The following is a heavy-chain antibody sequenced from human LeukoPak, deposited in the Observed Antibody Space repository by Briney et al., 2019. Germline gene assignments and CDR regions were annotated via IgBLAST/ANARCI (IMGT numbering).Heavy chain of an antibody. Sequence: GGSLRLSCAASGFTFSSYAMSWVRQAPGKGLEWVSAISGSGGSTYYADSVKGRFTISRDNSKNTLHLQMNSLRAEDTAVYYCAKDLIRYFDWLVGFSDYWGQGTLVTVSS. J-gene: IGHJ4*02. V-gene: IGHV3-23*01. CDR3: AKDLIRYFDWLVGFSDY. CDR1: GFTFSSYA. D-gene: IGHD3-9*01. CDR2: ISGSGGST.